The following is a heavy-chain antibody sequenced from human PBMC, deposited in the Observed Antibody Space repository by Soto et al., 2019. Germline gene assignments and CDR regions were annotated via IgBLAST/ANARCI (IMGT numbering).Heavy chain of an antibody. D-gene: IGHD2-15*01. CDR2: IYYSGST. CDR3: ARRMDVVVAATPGMDV. V-gene: IGHV4-39*01. J-gene: IGHJ6*02. CDR1: GGSISSSSYY. Sequence: PSETLSLTCTVSGGSISSSSYYWGWIRQPPGKGLEWIGSIYYSGSTYYNPSLKSRVTISVDTSKNQFSLKLSSVTAADTAVYYCARRMDVVVAATPGMDVWGQGTTVT.